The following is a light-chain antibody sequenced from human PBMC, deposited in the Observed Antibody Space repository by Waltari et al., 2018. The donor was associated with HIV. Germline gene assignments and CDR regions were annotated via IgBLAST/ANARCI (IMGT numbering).Light chain of an antibody. CDR2: GAS. CDR1: QSVSSSY. V-gene: IGKV3-20*01. CDR3: QQYGSTLRT. Sequence: VLTQYPCTLCLSPGDRATLSCRASQSVSSSYLAWYQVKPGQAPSLLVYGASSRAADIPDRFSGSGSRTDFTLTIRRLEAEDVAVYYCQQYGSTLRTFGQGTKLEIK. J-gene: IGKJ2*01.